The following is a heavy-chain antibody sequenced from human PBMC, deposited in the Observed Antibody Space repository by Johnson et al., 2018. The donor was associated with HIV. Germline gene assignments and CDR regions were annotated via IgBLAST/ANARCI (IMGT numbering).Heavy chain of an antibody. CDR2: ISYGGSNK. J-gene: IGHJ3*02. V-gene: IGHV3-30*03. CDR1: GFTISSYG. CDR3: ARGGSRTTIFGVDINLGGFDI. D-gene: IGHD3-3*01. Sequence: QVQLVESGGGVVQPGRSLRLSCAASGFTISSYGMHWVRQAPGKGLEWVAVISYGGSNKYYADSVKGRFTVSRDHSKNTLYLQMNSLRAGDTAVYYCARGGSRTTIFGVDINLGGFDIWGKGTRVTVSS.